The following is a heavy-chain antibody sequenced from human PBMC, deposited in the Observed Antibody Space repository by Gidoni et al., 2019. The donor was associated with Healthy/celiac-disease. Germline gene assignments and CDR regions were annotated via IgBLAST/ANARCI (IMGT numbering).Heavy chain of an antibody. CDR1: GFTFRSYA. CDR3: AKDPVGLFTVAGTFDY. J-gene: IGHJ4*02. D-gene: IGHD6-19*01. CDR2: ISGSGGST. V-gene: IGHV3-23*01. Sequence: EVQLLESGGGLVQPGGSLRLSCAASGFTFRSYAMSWVRQARGKGLEWVSAISGSGGSTYYADSVKGRFTISRDNSKNTLYLQMNSLRAEDTAVYYCAKDPVGLFTVAGTFDYWGQGTLVTVSS.